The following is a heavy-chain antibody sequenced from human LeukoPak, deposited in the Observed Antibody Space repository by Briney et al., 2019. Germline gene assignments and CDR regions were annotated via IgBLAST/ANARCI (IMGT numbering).Heavy chain of an antibody. J-gene: IGHJ4*02. D-gene: IGHD3-10*01. Sequence: ASVKVSCKASGYTFTGYYMHWVRQAPGQGLEWVGWTNPNSGGTNYAQKFQGRVTMTRDTSISTAYMELSRLRSDDTAVYYCARLYYGSGSYPYFDYWGQGTLVTVSS. CDR3: ARLYYGSGSYPYFDY. CDR2: TNPNSGGT. V-gene: IGHV1-2*02. CDR1: GYTFTGYY.